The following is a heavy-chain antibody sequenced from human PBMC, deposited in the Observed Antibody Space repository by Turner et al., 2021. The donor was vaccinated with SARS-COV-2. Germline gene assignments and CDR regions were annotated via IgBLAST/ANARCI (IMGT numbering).Heavy chain of an antibody. CDR1: GGSISSYY. D-gene: IGHD3-10*01. V-gene: IGHV4-59*01. CDR3: ARVVPIGVYGSGSNDHGMDV. Sequence: SLTCTVSGGSISSYYWSWIRQPPGKGLEWIGYIYYSGSTNYNPSLKSRVTISVDTSKNQFSLKLSSVTAADTAVYYCARVVPIGVYGSGSNDHGMDVWGQGTTVTVSS. CDR2: IYYSGST. J-gene: IGHJ6*02.